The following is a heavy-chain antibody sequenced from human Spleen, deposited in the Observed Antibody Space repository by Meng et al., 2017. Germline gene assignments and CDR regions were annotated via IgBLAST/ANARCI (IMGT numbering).Heavy chain of an antibody. V-gene: IGHV4-34*01. Sequence: SETLSLTCVVSGGSFSDYYWSWIRQPPGKGLEWIGEINHSGSTNYNPSLKSRVTISVDTSKNQFSLKLSSVTAADTAVYYCARDITVVTPDYWGQGTLVTVSS. D-gene: IGHD4-23*01. CDR2: INHSGST. J-gene: IGHJ4*02. CDR1: GGSFSDYY. CDR3: ARDITVVTPDY.